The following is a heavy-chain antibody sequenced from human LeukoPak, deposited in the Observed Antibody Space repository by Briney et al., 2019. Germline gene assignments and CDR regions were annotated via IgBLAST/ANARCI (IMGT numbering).Heavy chain of an antibody. Sequence: SETLSLTCTVSGGSISSSNYYWAWIRQRPRQGLEWIGSIYYRGNAYYNPSLKSRVTMSVDTSKNQFSLKLSSVTAADTAVYYCARGMTTVTTPNWFDPWGQGTLVTVSS. D-gene: IGHD4-17*01. CDR3: ARGMTTVTTPNWFDP. CDR1: GGSISSSNYY. J-gene: IGHJ5*02. CDR2: IYYRGNA. V-gene: IGHV4-39*07.